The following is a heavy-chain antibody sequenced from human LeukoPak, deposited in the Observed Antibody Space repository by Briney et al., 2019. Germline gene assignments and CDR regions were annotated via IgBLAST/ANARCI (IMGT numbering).Heavy chain of an antibody. J-gene: IGHJ4*02. CDR2: IYYSGST. Sequence: SETLSLTCTVSGGSISSSSYYWGWIRQPPGKGLEWIGSIYYSGSTYYNPSLKSRVTISVDTSKNQFSLKLSSVTAADTAVYYYARHEVRYCSSTSCSGFDYWGQGTLVTVSS. CDR1: GGSISSSSYY. D-gene: IGHD2-2*01. CDR3: ARHEVRYCSSTSCSGFDY. V-gene: IGHV4-39*01.